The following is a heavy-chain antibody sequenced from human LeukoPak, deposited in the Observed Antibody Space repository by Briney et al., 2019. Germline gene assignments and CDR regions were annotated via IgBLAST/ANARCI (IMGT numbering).Heavy chain of an antibody. J-gene: IGHJ4*02. Sequence: GESLKISCKGSGYSFTSYWIGWVRQMPGKGLEWMGNIYPGDSDTRYSPSFQGQVTISADKSISTAYLQWSSLKASDTAMYYCARTCSGGSCYRESDYWGQGTLVTVSS. CDR2: IYPGDSDT. V-gene: IGHV5-51*01. D-gene: IGHD2-15*01. CDR1: GYSFTSYW. CDR3: ARTCSGGSCYRESDY.